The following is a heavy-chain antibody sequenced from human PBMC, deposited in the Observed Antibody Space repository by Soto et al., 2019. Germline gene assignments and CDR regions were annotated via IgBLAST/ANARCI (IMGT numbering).Heavy chain of an antibody. CDR2: ISYDGSNK. CDR3: DIDRYGVGDV. Sequence: PGGSLRLSCAASGFTFISYGMHWVRQAPGKGLEWVAVISYDGSNKYYADSVKGRFTISRDNSKNTLYLQMNSLRAEDTAVYYCDIDRYGVGDVWGKGTTVTVSS. J-gene: IGHJ6*04. V-gene: IGHV3-30*03. D-gene: IGHD4-17*01. CDR1: GFTFISYG.